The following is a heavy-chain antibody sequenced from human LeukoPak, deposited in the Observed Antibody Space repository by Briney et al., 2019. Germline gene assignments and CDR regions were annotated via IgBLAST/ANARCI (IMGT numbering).Heavy chain of an antibody. D-gene: IGHD4-23*01. Sequence: GESLKISCKGSGYSFTSYWIGWVRQAPGQGLEWMGWISAYNGYTDYAQKFQFRVTMTTDTSTSTAYMELRSLRSDDTAVYYCARDKAVTTEVTQHFQHWGQGTLVTVSS. J-gene: IGHJ1*01. CDR3: ARDKAVTTEVTQHFQH. V-gene: IGHV1-18*04. CDR1: GYSFTSYW. CDR2: ISAYNGYT.